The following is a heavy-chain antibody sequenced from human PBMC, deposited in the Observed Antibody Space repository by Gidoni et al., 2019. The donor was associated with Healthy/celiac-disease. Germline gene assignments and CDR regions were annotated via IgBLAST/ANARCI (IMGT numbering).Heavy chain of an antibody. V-gene: IGHV4-34*01. D-gene: IGHD1-7*01. CDR1: GVSFSGDY. CDR2: INHSGST. Sequence: QVQLQQWGAGLLKPAETLSITCTVYGVSFSGDYWSWIRQPPGKGLEWIGEINHSGSTNYNPSPKSRVTISVDTSKNLFPLKLSSVTAAATAVYYCARVVKSNWNYGKKYYFDYWGQGTLVTVSS. J-gene: IGHJ4*02. CDR3: ARVVKSNWNYGKKYYFDY.